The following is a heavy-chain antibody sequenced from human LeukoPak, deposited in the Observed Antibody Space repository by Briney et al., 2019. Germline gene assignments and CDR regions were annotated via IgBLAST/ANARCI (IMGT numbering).Heavy chain of an antibody. CDR3: VREAGYCAPVCVKTNWFDP. J-gene: IGHJ5*02. CDR1: GFPFSSHA. CDR2: ISNGKT. D-gene: IGHD2-15*01. V-gene: IGHV3-23*01. Sequence: GGSLRLSCAAPGFPFSSHATSWVRQPPGKGLEWVAAISNGKTYYADSVRGRFAISRDDSTNTVYLHMNSLRDEDTALYHCVREAGYCAPVCVKTNWFDPWGQGTLVTVSS.